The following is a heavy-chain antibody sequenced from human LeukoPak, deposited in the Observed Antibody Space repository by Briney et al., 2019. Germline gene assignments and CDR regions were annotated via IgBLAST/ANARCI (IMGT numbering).Heavy chain of an antibody. D-gene: IGHD6-13*01. Sequence: ASVKVSCKASGYTFTSYAMNWVRQAPGQGLEWMGWINTNTGDPTYAQGFTGRFVFSLDTSVSTAYLQISSLKAEDTAVYYCARMDIAAAGSELDYWGQGTLVTVSS. V-gene: IGHV7-4-1*02. J-gene: IGHJ4*02. CDR3: ARMDIAAAGSELDY. CDR1: GYTFTSYA. CDR2: INTNTGDP.